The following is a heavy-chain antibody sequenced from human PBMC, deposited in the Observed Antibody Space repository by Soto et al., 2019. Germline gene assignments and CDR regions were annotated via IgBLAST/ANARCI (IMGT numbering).Heavy chain of an antibody. Sequence: GGSLRLSCSASGFTFSSYAMHWVRQAPGKGLEYVSGIRGNGDPPFYADSVKGRFTISRDNSKSTLYLQMSSLSADDTAVYYCVKSRGGNNFDFFDWGQGALVTVSS. D-gene: IGHD5-12*01. CDR2: IRGNGDPP. CDR1: GFTFSSYA. CDR3: VKSRGGNNFDFFD. V-gene: IGHV3-64D*06. J-gene: IGHJ4*02.